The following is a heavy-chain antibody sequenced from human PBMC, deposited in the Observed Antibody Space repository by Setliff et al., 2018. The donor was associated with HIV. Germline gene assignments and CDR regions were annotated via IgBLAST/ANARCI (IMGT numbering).Heavy chain of an antibody. Sequence: GGSLRLSCAASGFTVSGHTFSDSWMSWVRQAPGKGLEWVANIKQDGSERYYMDSVKGRFIISRDNAKNSLSLEMNNLRAEDTAVYYCAREGQATDSFDIWGQGTMVTVSS. CDR3: AREGQATDSFDI. V-gene: IGHV3-7*05. CDR1: GFTVSGHTFSDSW. CDR2: IKQDGSER. J-gene: IGHJ3*02. D-gene: IGHD5-12*01.